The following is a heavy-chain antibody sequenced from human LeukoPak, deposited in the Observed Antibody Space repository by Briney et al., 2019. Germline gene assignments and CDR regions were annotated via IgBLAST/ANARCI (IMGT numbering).Heavy chain of an antibody. CDR3: ARGPPYCSSTSCYVGGFDY. CDR1: GFTFSSYS. V-gene: IGHV3-48*01. Sequence: GGSLRLSCAASGFTFSSYSMNWVRQAPGKGLEWVSYISSSSSTIYYADSVKGRFTISRDNAKNSLYLQMNSLRAEDTAVYYCARGPPYCSSTSCYVGGFDYWGQGTLVTVSS. CDR2: ISSSSSTI. J-gene: IGHJ4*02. D-gene: IGHD2-2*01.